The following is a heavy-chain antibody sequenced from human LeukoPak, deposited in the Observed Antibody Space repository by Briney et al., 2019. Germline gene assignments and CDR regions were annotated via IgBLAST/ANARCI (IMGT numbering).Heavy chain of an antibody. J-gene: IGHJ3*02. CDR1: GHTFTSYG. CDR3: ARDDQRELLQGDAFDI. D-gene: IGHD1-26*01. Sequence: ASVKVSCKASGHTFTSYGISWVRQAPGQGLEWMGWISAYNGNTNYAQKLQGRVTMTTDTSTSTAYMELRSLRSDDTAVYYCARDDQRELLQGDAFDIWGQGTMVTVSS. CDR2: ISAYNGNT. V-gene: IGHV1-18*01.